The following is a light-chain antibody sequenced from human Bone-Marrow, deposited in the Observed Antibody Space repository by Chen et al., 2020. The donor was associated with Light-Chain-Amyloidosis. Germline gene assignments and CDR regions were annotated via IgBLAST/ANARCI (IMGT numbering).Light chain of an antibody. CDR3: QVWDRSSDRPV. CDR1: NIGSTS. V-gene: IGLV3-21*02. J-gene: IGLJ3*02. Sequence: SSVLTQPSSVSVAPGQTATIACGGNNIGSTSVHWYQQTPGQAPLQVVYDDSDRPSGIPERLSGSNSGNTATLTISRGEAGDEADYYCQVWDRSSDRPVFGGGTKLTVL. CDR2: DDS.